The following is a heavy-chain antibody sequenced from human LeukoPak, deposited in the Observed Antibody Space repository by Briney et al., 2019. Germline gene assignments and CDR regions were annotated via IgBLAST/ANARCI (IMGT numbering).Heavy chain of an antibody. V-gene: IGHV3-9*01. CDR3: ARITGGYYYDSSGYQGYFDY. J-gene: IGHJ4*02. CDR2: ISWNSGNI. Sequence: PGGSLRLSCAASGFTFDDYAMHWVRQAPGKGLEWVSGISWNSGNIGYADSVKGRFTISRDNAKNSLYLQMNSLRAEDTALYYCARITGGYYYDSSGYQGYFDYWGQGTLVTVSS. D-gene: IGHD3-22*01. CDR1: GFTFDDYA.